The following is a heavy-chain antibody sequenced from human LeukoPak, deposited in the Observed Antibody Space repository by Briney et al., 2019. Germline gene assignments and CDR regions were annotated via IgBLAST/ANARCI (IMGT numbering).Heavy chain of an antibody. CDR2: ISGSSSYI. D-gene: IGHD1-26*01. V-gene: IGHV3-21*01. J-gene: IGHJ5*01. CDR1: GFTFSSYS. CDR3: ARDVKVGATSWFDY. Sequence: GGSLRLSCAASGFTFSSYSMNWVRQAPGKGLEWVSSISGSSSYIYYADSVKGRFTISRDNAKNSLYLQMNSLRADDATVYYCARDVKVGATSWFDYWGQGTLVTVSS.